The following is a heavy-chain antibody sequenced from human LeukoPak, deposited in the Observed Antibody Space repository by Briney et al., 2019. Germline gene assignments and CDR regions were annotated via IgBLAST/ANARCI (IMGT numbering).Heavy chain of an antibody. Sequence: SETLSLTCTVSGGSISSYYWSWIRQPPGKGMEWIRRIYTSGSTNYNPSLKSRVTMSVDTSKNQSYLKLSSVTAADTAVYYCARTYYYDSSGYYYFDYWGQGTLVTVSS. J-gene: IGHJ4*02. CDR2: IYTSGST. CDR1: GGSISSYY. D-gene: IGHD3-22*01. V-gene: IGHV4-4*07. CDR3: ARTYYYDSSGYYYFDY.